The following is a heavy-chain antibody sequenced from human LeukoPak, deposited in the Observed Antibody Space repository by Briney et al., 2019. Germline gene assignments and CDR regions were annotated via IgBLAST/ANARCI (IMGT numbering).Heavy chain of an antibody. V-gene: IGHV3-23*03. Sequence: PGGSLRLSCAASGFTFSSYAMSWVRQAPGKGLEWASVIYSGGSTYYADSVKGRFTISRDNSKNTLYLQMNSLRAEDTAVYYCASANSSSWPHEYDYWGQGTLVTVSS. D-gene: IGHD6-13*01. J-gene: IGHJ4*02. CDR1: GFTFSSYA. CDR3: ASANSSSWPHEYDY. CDR2: IYSGGST.